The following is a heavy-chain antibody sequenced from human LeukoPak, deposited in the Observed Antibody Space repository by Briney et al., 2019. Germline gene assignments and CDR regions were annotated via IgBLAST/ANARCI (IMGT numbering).Heavy chain of an antibody. D-gene: IGHD2-2*02. J-gene: IGHJ4*02. CDR1: GGSISSGGYY. CDR3: ARVVPAAISHSSGWYGPLDY. Sequence: SQTLSLTCTVSGGSISSGGYYWSWIRQHPGKGLEWIGYIYYSGSTNYNPSLKSRVTISVDTSKNQFSLKLSSVTAADTAVYYCARVVPAAISHSSGWYGPLDYWGQGTLVTVSS. CDR2: IYYSGST. V-gene: IGHV4-31*03.